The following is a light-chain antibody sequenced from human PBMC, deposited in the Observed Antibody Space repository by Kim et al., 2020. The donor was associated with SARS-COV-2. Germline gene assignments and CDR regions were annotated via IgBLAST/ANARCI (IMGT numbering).Light chain of an antibody. CDR1: QSVSSY. J-gene: IGKJ4*01. Sequence: APGERAALSCRASQSVSSYLAWYQQKPCQAPRLLIYDASNRATGIPARFSGSGSGTDFTLTISSLEPEDLAVYYCQQRSNWPPLTFGGGTKVDIK. V-gene: IGKV3-11*01. CDR2: DAS. CDR3: QQRSNWPPLT.